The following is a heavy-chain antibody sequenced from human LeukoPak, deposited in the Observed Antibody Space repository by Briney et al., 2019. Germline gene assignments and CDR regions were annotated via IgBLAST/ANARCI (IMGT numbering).Heavy chain of an antibody. CDR2: IYYSGST. V-gene: IGHV4-39*07. CDR3: ASSHGATVTTENWFDP. Sequence: PSETLSLTCTVSGGSISSSSYYWGWIRQPPGKGLEWIGSIYYSGSTYYNPSLKSRVTISVDTSKNQFSLKLSSVTAADTAVYYCASSHGATVTTENWFDPWGQGTLVTVSS. D-gene: IGHD4-17*01. CDR1: GGSISSSSYY. J-gene: IGHJ5*02.